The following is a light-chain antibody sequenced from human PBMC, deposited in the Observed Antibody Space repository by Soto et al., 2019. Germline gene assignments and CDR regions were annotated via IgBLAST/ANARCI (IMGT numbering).Light chain of an antibody. CDR3: QQYNNWPWT. V-gene: IGKV3-15*01. CDR1: QSVATN. CDR2: GAS. J-gene: IGKJ1*01. Sequence: EIVMTQSPATLSVSPGERATLSCRASQSVATNLAWYQQKPGQPPRLLIYGASTRATGIPARFSGSGSGTEFTLTISSLQSVHFAVYSCQQYNNWPWTFGQGTKVDIK.